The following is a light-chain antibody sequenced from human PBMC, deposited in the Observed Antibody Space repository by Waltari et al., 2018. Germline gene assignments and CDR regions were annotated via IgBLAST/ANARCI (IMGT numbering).Light chain of an antibody. CDR2: SIN. J-gene: IGLJ2*01. CDR3: LLYYGALDWI. Sequence: QTVVTQEPSVTVSPGGTVTLTCASSTGAVTSGFYPNWFQQKPGKAPRALIYSINQRHSWTPARFSGSLLGGKAALTLSGVQPEDEAVYYCLLYYGALDWIFGGGTNLTVL. V-gene: IGLV7-43*01. CDR1: TGAVTSGFY.